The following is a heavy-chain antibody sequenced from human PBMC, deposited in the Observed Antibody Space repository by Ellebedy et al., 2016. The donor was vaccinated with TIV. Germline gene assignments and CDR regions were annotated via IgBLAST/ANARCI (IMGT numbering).Heavy chain of an antibody. CDR3: AVGGDSSGYYYGAFDI. J-gene: IGHJ3*02. CDR1: HYTFSNYG. CDR2: ISAYNGNT. D-gene: IGHD3-22*01. Sequence: AASVKVSCKTFHYTFSNYGVSWVRQAPGQGLEWMGWISAYNGNTNYAQKLQGRVTMTTDTSTSTAYMELRSLRSDDTAVYYCAVGGDSSGYYYGAFDIWGQGTMVTVSS. V-gene: IGHV1-18*01.